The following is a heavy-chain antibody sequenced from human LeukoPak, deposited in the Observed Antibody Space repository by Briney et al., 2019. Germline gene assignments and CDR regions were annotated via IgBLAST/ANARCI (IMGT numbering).Heavy chain of an antibody. CDR2: IYHSGTT. D-gene: IGHD3-16*01. J-gene: IGHJ6*03. CDR3: ARVWAPGYYYYMDV. V-gene: IGHV4-38-2*02. CDR1: GYSISSGYY. Sequence: SERLSLTCTVSGYSISSGYYWGWIRQPPGKGLEWIALIYHSGTTYYNPSLKSRVTISVDTSKNQFSLKLSSVTAADTAVYYCARVWAPGYYYYMDVWGKGTTVTVSS.